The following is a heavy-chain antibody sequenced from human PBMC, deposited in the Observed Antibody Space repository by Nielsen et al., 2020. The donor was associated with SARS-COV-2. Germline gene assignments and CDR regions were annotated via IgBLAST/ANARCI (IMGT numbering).Heavy chain of an antibody. V-gene: IGHV1-18*01. CDR1: GYTFTSYG. Sequence: ASVKVSCKASGYTFTSYGISWVRQAPGQGLEWMAWISPYNGNTNYAQKLQGRVTMTTDTSTSTAYMELRSLRSDDTAVYYCARVGNYYDSLDPWGQGTLVTVSS. CDR2: ISPYNGNT. CDR3: ARVGNYYDSLDP. D-gene: IGHD3-22*01. J-gene: IGHJ5*02.